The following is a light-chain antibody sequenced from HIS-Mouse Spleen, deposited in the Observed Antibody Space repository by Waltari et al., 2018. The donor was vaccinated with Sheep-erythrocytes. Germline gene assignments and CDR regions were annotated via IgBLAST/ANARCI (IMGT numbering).Light chain of an antibody. CDR2: DVS. V-gene: IGLV2-11*01. CDR3: SSYAGSNNYV. J-gene: IGLJ1*01. Sequence: QSALTQPRSVSGSPGQSVTISCTGTSSDVGGYNYVSWYQQHPGKAPKLMIYDVSKRPSGVPDRLSGSKSGNTASLTVSGLQAEDEADYYCSSYAGSNNYVFGTGTKVTVL. CDR1: SSDVGGYNY.